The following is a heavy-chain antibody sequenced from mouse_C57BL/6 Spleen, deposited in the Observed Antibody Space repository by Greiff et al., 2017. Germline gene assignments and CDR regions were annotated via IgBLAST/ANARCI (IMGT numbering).Heavy chain of an antibody. CDR1: GYTFTSYW. J-gene: IGHJ3*01. V-gene: IGHV1-64*01. D-gene: IGHD3-2*02. Sequence: QVQLQQSGAELVKPGASVKLSCKASGYTFTSYWMHWVKQRPGQGLEWIGMIHPNSGSTNYNEKFKSKATLTVDKSSSTAYMQLSSLTSEDSAVYYCAREDSSGEIAYWGQGTLVTVSA. CDR2: IHPNSGST. CDR3: AREDSSGEIAY.